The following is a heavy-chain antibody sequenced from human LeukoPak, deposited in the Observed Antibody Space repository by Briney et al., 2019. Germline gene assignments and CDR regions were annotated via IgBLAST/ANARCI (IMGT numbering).Heavy chain of an antibody. Sequence: PGGSLRLSCAASGFTFHDHSMHWVRQAPGKGLEWVSLIVWNGDSTYYADSVKGRFTISRDNSKNSLYLQMNSLTSEDTALYYCVKERKIAVSGTWYFDLWGSGTLVTVSS. J-gene: IGHJ2*01. CDR2: IVWNGDST. D-gene: IGHD6-19*01. V-gene: IGHV3-43*01. CDR3: VKERKIAVSGTWYFDL. CDR1: GFTFHDHS.